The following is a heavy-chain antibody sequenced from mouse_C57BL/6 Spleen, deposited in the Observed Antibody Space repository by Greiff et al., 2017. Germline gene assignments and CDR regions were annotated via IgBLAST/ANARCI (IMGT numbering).Heavy chain of an antibody. CDR3: AGQGPYYYGSSRYARDY. Sequence: VQLQQSGPELVKPGASVKISCKASGYAFSSSWMNWVKQRPGQGLEWIGRIYPGDGDTNYNGKFKGKATLTADKSSSTAYMQLSSLTSEDSAVYYCAGQGPYYYGSSRYARDYWGQGTSVTVSS. CDR2: IYPGDGDT. V-gene: IGHV1-82*01. J-gene: IGHJ4*01. D-gene: IGHD1-1*01. CDR1: GYAFSSSW.